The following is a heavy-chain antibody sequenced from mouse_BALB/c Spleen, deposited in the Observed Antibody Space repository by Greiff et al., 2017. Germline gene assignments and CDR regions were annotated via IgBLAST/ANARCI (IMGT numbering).Heavy chain of an antibody. J-gene: IGHJ3*01. CDR2: INPSSGYT. Sequence: QVQLKESAAELARPGASVKMSCKASGYTFTSYTMHWVKQRPGQGLEWIGYINPSSGYTEYNQKFKDKTTLTADKSSSTAYMQLSSLTSEDSAVYYCARSGELGLQFAYWGQGTLVTVSA. CDR1: GYTFTSYT. D-gene: IGHD3-1*01. CDR3: ARSGELGLQFAY. V-gene: IGHV1-4*02.